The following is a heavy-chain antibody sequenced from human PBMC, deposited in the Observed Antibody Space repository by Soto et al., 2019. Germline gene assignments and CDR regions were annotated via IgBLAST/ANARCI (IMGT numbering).Heavy chain of an antibody. CDR2: ISPDGKNT. D-gene: IGHD3-22*01. J-gene: IGHJ4*02. V-gene: IGHV3-74*01. CDR1: GFTFSSYW. CDR3: VRGASSGYYRIDY. Sequence: DVHLVESGGDLVHPGGSLRLSCAASGFTFSSYWMHWVRQVPGKGLVWVSRISPDGKNTNYADSVKGRFTISRDNAKNTAFLQMNSLRVEDMAVYYCVRGASSGYYRIDYWGQGALVTVSS.